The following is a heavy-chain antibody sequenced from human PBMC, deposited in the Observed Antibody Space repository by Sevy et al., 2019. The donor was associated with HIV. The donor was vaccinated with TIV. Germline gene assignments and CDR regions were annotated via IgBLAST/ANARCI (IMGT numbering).Heavy chain of an antibody. D-gene: IGHD1-26*01. CDR2: ISDGGTET. V-gene: IGHV3-30-3*01. J-gene: IGHJ4*01. Sequence: LSLTCAASGFAFSTHAMHWVRQAPGKGLEWVAVISDGGTETFYAASVEGRFTISRDNSKNMLSLQINSLRPEDTAVYYCARDGGYSIKWYPLYWGHGTLVTVSS. CDR1: GFAFSTHA. CDR3: ARDGGYSIKWYPLY.